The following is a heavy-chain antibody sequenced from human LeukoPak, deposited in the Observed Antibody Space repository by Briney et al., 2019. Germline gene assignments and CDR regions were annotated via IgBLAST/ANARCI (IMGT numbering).Heavy chain of an antibody. CDR2: INPNSGGT. CDR3: ARGFQGPITYYYDSSANSGGAFDI. V-gene: IGHV1-2*02. CDR1: GYTFTGYY. Sequence: ASVKVSCKASGYTFTGYYMHWVRQAPGQGLEWMGWINPNSGGTNYAQKFQGRVTMTRDTSISTAYMELSRLRSDDTAVYYCARGFQGPITYYYDSSANSGGAFDIWGQGTMVTVSS. D-gene: IGHD3-22*01. J-gene: IGHJ3*02.